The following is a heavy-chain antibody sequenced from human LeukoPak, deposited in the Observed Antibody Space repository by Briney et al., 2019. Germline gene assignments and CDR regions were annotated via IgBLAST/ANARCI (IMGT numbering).Heavy chain of an antibody. D-gene: IGHD5-18*01. CDR3: AVGYSYGTPYDY. J-gene: IGHJ4*02. CDR1: GGSISSSSYY. V-gene: IGHV4-39*01. CDR2: IYYSGST. Sequence: SETLSLTCTVSGGSISSSSYYWGWIRQPRGKGLEWIGSIYYSGSTYYNPSLKSRVTISVDTSKNQFSLKLSSVTAADTAVYYCAVGYSYGTPYDYWGQGALVTVSS.